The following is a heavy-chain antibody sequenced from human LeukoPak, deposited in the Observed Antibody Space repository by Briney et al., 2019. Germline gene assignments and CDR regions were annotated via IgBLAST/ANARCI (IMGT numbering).Heavy chain of an antibody. CDR3: VRRDTGWNYFDY. V-gene: IGHV4-59*08. CDR2: IYYTGKI. CDR1: GGSINSHY. Sequence: PSETLSFTCAVSGGSINSHYWGWIRQPPGKGLEWIWDIYYTGKINYNPSLKSRVTITLDTSKDHLSLNLTSVLAADTAIYYCVRRDTGWNYFDYWGQGILVTVSS. J-gene: IGHJ4*02. D-gene: IGHD6-19*01.